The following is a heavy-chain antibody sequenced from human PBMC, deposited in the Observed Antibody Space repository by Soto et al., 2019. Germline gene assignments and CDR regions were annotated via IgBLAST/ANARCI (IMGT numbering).Heavy chain of an antibody. D-gene: IGHD3-9*01. CDR1: GGTFSSYA. CDR3: ARGTRYFDWTGWFDP. J-gene: IGHJ5*02. CDR2: IIPIFGTA. Sequence: SVKVSCKASGGTFSSYAISWVRQAPGQGLEWMGGIIPIFGTANYAQKFQGRVTITADESTSTAYMELSSLRSEDTAVYYCARGTRYFDWTGWFDPWGQGNLVTVSS. V-gene: IGHV1-69*13.